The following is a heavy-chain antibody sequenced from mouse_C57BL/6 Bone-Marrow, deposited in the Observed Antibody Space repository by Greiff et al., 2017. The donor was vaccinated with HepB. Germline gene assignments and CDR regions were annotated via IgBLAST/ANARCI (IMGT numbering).Heavy chain of an antibody. Sequence: VKLLESGAELVRPGASVTLSCKASGYTFTDYEMHWVKQTPVHGLEWIGAIDPETGGTAYNQKFKGKAILTADKSSSTAYMELRSLTSEDSAVYYCTRDFYWGQGTLVTVSA. CDR3: TRDFY. V-gene: IGHV1-15*01. CDR1: GYTFTDYE. J-gene: IGHJ3*01. CDR2: IDPETGGT.